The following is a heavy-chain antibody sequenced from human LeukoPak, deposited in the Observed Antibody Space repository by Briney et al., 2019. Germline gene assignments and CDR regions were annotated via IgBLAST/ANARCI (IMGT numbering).Heavy chain of an antibody. CDR1: GFTFSNYR. Sequence: GGSLRLSCAASGFTFSNYRMNWVRQAPGKGLEWVSYISSDSSSIYYGDSVKGRFTISRDNAKNSLYLQMNSLRDEDTAIYYCARRSGSSWSSFDYWGQGALVTVSS. CDR3: ARRSGSSWSSFDY. V-gene: IGHV3-48*02. D-gene: IGHD6-13*01. J-gene: IGHJ4*02. CDR2: ISSDSSSI.